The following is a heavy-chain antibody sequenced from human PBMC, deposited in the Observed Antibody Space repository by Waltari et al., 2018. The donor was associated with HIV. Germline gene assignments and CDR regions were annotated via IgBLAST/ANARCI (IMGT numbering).Heavy chain of an antibody. D-gene: IGHD7-27*01. CDR2: INPNSGGT. CDR1: GSTFTGSY. CDR3: ARERLTGSHY. Sequence: QVQLVQYGAEVKKPGDSVKVSCKASGSTFTGSYMHWVRQAPGQGLEWMGWINPNSGGTNYAQKFQGRVTMTRDTSISTAYMELSRLRSDDTAVYYCARERLTGSHYWGQGTLVTVSS. V-gene: IGHV1-2*02. J-gene: IGHJ4*02.